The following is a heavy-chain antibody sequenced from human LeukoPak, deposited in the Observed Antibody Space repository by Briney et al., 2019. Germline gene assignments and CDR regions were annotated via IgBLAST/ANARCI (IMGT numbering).Heavy chain of an antibody. Sequence: GGSLRLSCAASGFTFSSYAMSWVRQAPGKGLEWLSGISVSGGSTNYADSVKGRLTISRDNSKNTLYLQMNSLRAEDTAVYYCAKDRYCSGGSCSGSFDYWGQGTLVTVSS. CDR2: ISVSGGST. V-gene: IGHV3-23*01. CDR3: AKDRYCSGGSCSGSFDY. CDR1: GFTFSSYA. J-gene: IGHJ4*02. D-gene: IGHD2-15*01.